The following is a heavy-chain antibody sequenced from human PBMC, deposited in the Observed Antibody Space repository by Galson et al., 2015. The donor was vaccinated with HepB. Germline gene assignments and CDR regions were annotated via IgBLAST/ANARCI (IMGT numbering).Heavy chain of an antibody. J-gene: IGHJ5*02. D-gene: IGHD2-21*02. Sequence: SLRLSCAASGFTFSSYWMHWVRQAPGKGLVWVSRINSDGSTTIYADSVKGRFTISRDNAKNTLYLQMNSLRAEDTAVYYCARDVVVTASNWFDPWGQGTLVTASS. V-gene: IGHV3-74*01. CDR1: GFTFSSYW. CDR2: INSDGSTT. CDR3: ARDVVVTASNWFDP.